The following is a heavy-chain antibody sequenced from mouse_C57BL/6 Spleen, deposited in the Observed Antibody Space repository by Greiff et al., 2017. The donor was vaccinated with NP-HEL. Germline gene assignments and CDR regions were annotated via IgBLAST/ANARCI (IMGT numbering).Heavy chain of an antibody. CDR1: GYTFTSYW. CDR3: AGQLRLHGAMDY. CDR2: IYPGSGST. V-gene: IGHV1-55*01. Sequence: QVQLQQSGAELVKPGASVKMSCKASGYTFTSYWITWVKQRPGQGLEWIGDIYPGSGSTNYNEKFKSKATLTVDTSSSTAYMQLSSLTSEDSAVYYCAGQLRLHGAMDYWGQGTSVTVSS. D-gene: IGHD3-2*02. J-gene: IGHJ4*01.